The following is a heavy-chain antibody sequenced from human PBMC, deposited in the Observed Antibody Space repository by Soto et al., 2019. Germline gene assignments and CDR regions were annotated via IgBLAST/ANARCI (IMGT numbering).Heavy chain of an antibody. J-gene: IGHJ4*02. CDR3: ARWDNGYDF. V-gene: IGHV3-7*01. CDR1: GFTISSYW. Sequence: EVQLVESGGTLVQPGESLRLSCAASGFTISSYWMSWVRQAPGKGLEWLANIKQDGSERYYMGSVNGRFTISRDNAKNSLYQQMSSLTVEDTAVYYCARWDNGYDFGGQGTLVTISS. CDR2: IKQDGSER. D-gene: IGHD5-12*01.